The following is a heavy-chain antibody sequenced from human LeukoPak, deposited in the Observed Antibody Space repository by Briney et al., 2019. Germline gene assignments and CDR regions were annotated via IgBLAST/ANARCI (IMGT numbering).Heavy chain of an antibody. CDR3: TRELYGGSYSGF. Sequence: SETLSLTCTVSGGSIYTYCWAWIRQPAGKGLEWIGRIYTSGSTNYNLSLKSRVTMSVDTSKNQFSLELTSVTAADTAVYYCTRELYGGSYSGFWGQGILVTVSS. CDR1: GGSIYTYC. J-gene: IGHJ4*02. CDR2: IYTSGST. D-gene: IGHD1-26*01. V-gene: IGHV4-4*07.